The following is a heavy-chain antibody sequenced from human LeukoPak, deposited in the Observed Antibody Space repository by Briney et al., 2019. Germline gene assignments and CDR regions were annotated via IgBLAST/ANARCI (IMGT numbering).Heavy chain of an antibody. J-gene: IGHJ4*02. CDR2: INAYNGNT. CDR1: GYTFTSYG. V-gene: IGHV1-18*04. Sequence: ASVKVSCKASGYTFTSYGISWVRQAPGQGLEWMGWINAYNGNTNYAQKLQGRVTMTTDTSTSTAYMELRSLRSDDTAVYYCARDRPQGWFGELSHSDYWGQGTLVTVSS. D-gene: IGHD3-10*01. CDR3: ARDRPQGWFGELSHSDY.